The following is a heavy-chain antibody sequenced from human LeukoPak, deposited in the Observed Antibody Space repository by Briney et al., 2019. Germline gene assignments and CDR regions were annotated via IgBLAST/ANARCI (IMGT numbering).Heavy chain of an antibody. CDR3: AREDYGEPFDY. CDR2: IKQDGSEK. J-gene: IGHJ4*02. V-gene: IGHV3-7*01. D-gene: IGHD4-17*01. CDR1: GFNFSNYW. Sequence: GGSLRLSCAASGFNFSNYWMSWVRQAPGEGLEWVANIKQDGSEKYYVDSVEGRFTISRDNAKNSLFLQMNSLRAEDTAVYYCAREDYGEPFDYWGQGTLVTVSS.